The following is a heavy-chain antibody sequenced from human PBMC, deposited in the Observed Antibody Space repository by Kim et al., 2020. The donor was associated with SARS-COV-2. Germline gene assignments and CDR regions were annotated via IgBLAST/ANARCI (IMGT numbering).Heavy chain of an antibody. CDR3: ARGGSSGWFPYYYYGMDV. V-gene: IGHV1-69*13. D-gene: IGHD6-19*01. Sequence: SVKVSCKASGGTFSSYAISWVRQAPGQGLEWMGGIIPIFGTANYAQKFQGRVTITADESTSTAYMELSSLRSEDTAVYYCARGGSSGWFPYYYYGMDVWGQGTTVTVSS. CDR2: IIPIFGTA. J-gene: IGHJ6*02. CDR1: GGTFSSYA.